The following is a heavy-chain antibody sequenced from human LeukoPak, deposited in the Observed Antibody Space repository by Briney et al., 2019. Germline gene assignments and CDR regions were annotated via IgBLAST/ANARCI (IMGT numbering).Heavy chain of an antibody. J-gene: IGHJ5*02. Sequence: ASVKVSCKASGYSSTGYYMHWVRQAPGQGLEWVGWINPNSGGTNYAQKFQGRVTMTRDTSISTAYMDLRRLRSDDTAVYYCARGPRVNWFDPWGQGTLVTVSS. CDR1: GYSSTGYY. CDR3: ARGPRVNWFDP. CDR2: INPNSGGT. V-gene: IGHV1-2*02.